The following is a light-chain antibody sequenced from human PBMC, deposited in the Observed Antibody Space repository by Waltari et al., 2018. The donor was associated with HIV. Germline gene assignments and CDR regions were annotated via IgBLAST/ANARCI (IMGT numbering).Light chain of an antibody. V-gene: IGLV2-14*03. CDR3: SSRSTINTHVV. CDR2: DVS. Sequence: QSALTQPASVSGSPGQSITISCTGTSSDVGGSNYVSWYQHHPGKAPKLMILDVSVRPSGISNRFSGSKSDNTAYLTISGLQTDDEADYYCSSRSTINTHVVFGGGTKVTVL. J-gene: IGLJ2*01. CDR1: SSDVGGSNY.